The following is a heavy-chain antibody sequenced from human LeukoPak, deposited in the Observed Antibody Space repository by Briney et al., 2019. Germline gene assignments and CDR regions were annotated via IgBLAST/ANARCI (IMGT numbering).Heavy chain of an antibody. CDR2: IYSGGST. D-gene: IGHD3-22*01. CDR1: GFTVSSNY. J-gene: IGHJ4*02. V-gene: IGHV3-66*01. CDR3: AKATVGANYYDTSGYFDY. Sequence: GGSLRLSCAASGFTVSSNYMSWVRQAPGKGLEWVSVIYSGGSTYYADSVKGRFTISRDNSKNTLYLQMNSLRAEDTAVYFCAKATVGANYYDTSGYFDYWGQGTLVTVSS.